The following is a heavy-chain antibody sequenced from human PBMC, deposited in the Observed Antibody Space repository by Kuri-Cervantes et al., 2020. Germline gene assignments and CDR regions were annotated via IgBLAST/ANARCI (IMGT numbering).Heavy chain of an antibody. CDR2: ISYDGSNK. V-gene: IGHV3-30*18. CDR1: GFTFCSYG. D-gene: IGHD5-18*01. Sequence: GGSLRLSCAVSGFTFCSYGIHWVRQAPGRGLEWVAIISYDGSNKYYADSVKGRFTISRDNSKNTLYLQMNSLRAEDTAVYYCAKDFSSGSVDTAMVLDYWGQGTLVTVSS. CDR3: AKDFSSGSVDTAMVLDY. J-gene: IGHJ4*02.